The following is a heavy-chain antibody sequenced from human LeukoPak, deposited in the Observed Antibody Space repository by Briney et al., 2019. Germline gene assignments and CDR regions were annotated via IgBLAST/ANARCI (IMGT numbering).Heavy chain of an antibody. CDR1: GFTFSSYA. CDR2: ISGSGYST. Sequence: GGSLRLSCAASGFTFSSYAMSWVRQAPGKGLEWVSLISGSGYSTCYADSVKGRFTISRDDSNNMLSLQMNGLRADDTALYYCAKSGSGTFRPFSWGQGTLVTVSS. D-gene: IGHD3-10*01. V-gene: IGHV3-23*01. J-gene: IGHJ5*02. CDR3: AKSGSGTFRPFS.